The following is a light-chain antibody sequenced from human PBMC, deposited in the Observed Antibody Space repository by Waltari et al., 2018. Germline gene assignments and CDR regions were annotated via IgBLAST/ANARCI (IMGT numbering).Light chain of an antibody. J-gene: IGKJ4*01. CDR1: PSVLSSSNNKNY. V-gene: IGKV4-1*01. Sequence: DIVMTQSPDSLPVSLGERATINCKSSPSVLSSSNNKNYLAWYQQKPGQPPKLLIYWASTRESGVPDRFSGSGSGTDFTLTISSLQAEDVAVYYCQQYYSTPQTFGGGTKVEIK. CDR2: WAS. CDR3: QQYYSTPQT.